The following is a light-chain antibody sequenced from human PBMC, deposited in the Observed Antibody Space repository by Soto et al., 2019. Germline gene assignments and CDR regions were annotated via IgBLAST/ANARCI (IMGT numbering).Light chain of an antibody. Sequence: EIVLTQSPGTLSLSTGERATLSCRASQSVSSSYLAWYQQKPGQAPRLLIYGASSRATGIPDRFSGSGSGTDFTLTISRLEPEDFAVYYCQQYGSSRTWTFGQGTKVDNK. CDR3: QQYGSSRTWT. J-gene: IGKJ1*01. CDR2: GAS. V-gene: IGKV3-20*01. CDR1: QSVSSSY.